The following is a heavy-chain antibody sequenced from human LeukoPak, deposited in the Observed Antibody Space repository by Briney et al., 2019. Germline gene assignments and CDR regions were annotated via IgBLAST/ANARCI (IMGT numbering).Heavy chain of an antibody. CDR1: GFTFSSYA. Sequence: GGSLRLSCAASGFTFSSYAMTWVRQAPGKGLQWVSAVSGSGGSTYYADSVKGRFTISRDSSKNTLYPQMNTLRAEDTAVYYCAREYGSGSYYYDYWGQGTLVTVSS. D-gene: IGHD3-10*01. V-gene: IGHV3-23*01. CDR3: AREYGSGSYYYDY. CDR2: VSGSGGST. J-gene: IGHJ4*02.